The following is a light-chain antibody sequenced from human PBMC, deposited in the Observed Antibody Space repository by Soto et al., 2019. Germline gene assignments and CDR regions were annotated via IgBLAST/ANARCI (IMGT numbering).Light chain of an antibody. CDR2: GAS. Sequence: EIVMTQSPATLSVSPGESATLSCRASQSVSSNLAWYQQKPGQAPRLLIYGASTRATGIPARCSGSGSGTAFTLTISSLQSEDFAVYYCQQYNNWPRAFSQGTKVESK. CDR1: QSVSSN. CDR3: QQYNNWPRA. J-gene: IGKJ1*01. V-gene: IGKV3-15*01.